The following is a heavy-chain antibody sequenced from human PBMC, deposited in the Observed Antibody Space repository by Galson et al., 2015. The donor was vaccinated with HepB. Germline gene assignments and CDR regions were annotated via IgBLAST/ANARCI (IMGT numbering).Heavy chain of an antibody. CDR2: ISSSSSYI. CDR1: GFTFSSYS. J-gene: IGHJ6*02. V-gene: IGHV3-21*01. CDR3: ARDQVVPAQHYYYGMDV. D-gene: IGHD2-2*01. Sequence: SLRLSCAASGFTFSSYSMNWVRQAPGKGLEWVSSISSSSSYIYYADSVKGRFTISRDNAKNSLYLQMNSLRAEDTAVYYCARDQVVPAQHYYYGMDVWGQGTTVTVSS.